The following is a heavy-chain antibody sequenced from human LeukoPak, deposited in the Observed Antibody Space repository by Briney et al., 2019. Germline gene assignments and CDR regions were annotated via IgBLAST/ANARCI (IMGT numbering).Heavy chain of an antibody. V-gene: IGHV3-7*01. CDR1: GFTFSRYW. D-gene: IGHD2-21*02. CDR3: ARDGQAVVVVTAGFDY. J-gene: IGHJ4*02. Sequence: PGGSLRLSCAASGFTFSRYWMSWVRQAPGKGLEWVANIKQDGSEKYYVDSVKGPFTISRDNAKNSLYLQMNSLRAEDTAVYYCARDGQAVVVVTAGFDYWGQGTLVTVSS. CDR2: IKQDGSEK.